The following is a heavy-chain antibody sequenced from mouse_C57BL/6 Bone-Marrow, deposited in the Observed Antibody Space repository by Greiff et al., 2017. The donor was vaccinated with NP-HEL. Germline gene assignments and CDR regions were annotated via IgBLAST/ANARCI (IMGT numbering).Heavy chain of an antibody. D-gene: IGHD6-5*01. CDR2: IDPENGDT. CDR3: TAYYFDY. CDR1: GFNIKDDY. J-gene: IGHJ2*01. Sequence: EVKLMESGAELVRPGASVKLSCTASGFNIKDDYMHWVKQRPEQGLEWIGWIDPENGDTEYASKFQGKATITADTSSNPAYLQLSSLTSEDTAVYYCTAYYFDYWGQGTTLTVSS. V-gene: IGHV14-4*01.